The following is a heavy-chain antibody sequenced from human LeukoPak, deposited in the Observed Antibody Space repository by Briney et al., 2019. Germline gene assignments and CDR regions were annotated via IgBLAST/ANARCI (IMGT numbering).Heavy chain of an antibody. CDR1: GFTFSSYG. CDR2: IWYDGSNK. V-gene: IGHV3-33*01. Sequence: GGSLRLSCAASGFTFSSYGMHWVRQAPGKGLEWVAVIWYDGSNKYYADSVKGRFTISRDNSKNTLYLQMNSLRAEDTAVYYCARSVGGPKITYYYYYGMDVWGQGTTVTVSS. J-gene: IGHJ6*02. D-gene: IGHD1-14*01. CDR3: ARSVGGPKITYYYYYGMDV.